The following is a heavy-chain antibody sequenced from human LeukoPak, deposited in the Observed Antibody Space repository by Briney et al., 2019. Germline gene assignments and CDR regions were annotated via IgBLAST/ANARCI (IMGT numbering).Heavy chain of an antibody. CDR1: GGTFSSYA. J-gene: IGHJ4*02. CDR2: IIPILGIA. CDR3: ARDSLDSTNFDY. Sequence: SVKVSCKASGGTFSSYAISWVRQAPGQGLEWMGRIIPILGIANYAQKFQGRVTITADKSTSTAYMELSSLRSEDTAVYYCARDSLDSTNFDYWGQGTLVTVAS. D-gene: IGHD2-2*01. V-gene: IGHV1-69*04.